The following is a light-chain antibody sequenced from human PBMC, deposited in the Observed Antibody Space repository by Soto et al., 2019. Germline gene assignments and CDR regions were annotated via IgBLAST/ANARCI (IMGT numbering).Light chain of an antibody. Sequence: DIQMTQSPSTLSASVGDRVTITCRASESMSSWLAWYQQKPGKAPKLLIYDASNLQSGVPSRFSGSGSGTEFTLTISSLQPDDFAPYYCQQYNSYSPTFGQGTKVDIK. V-gene: IGKV1-5*01. J-gene: IGKJ1*01. CDR1: ESMSSW. CDR2: DAS. CDR3: QQYNSYSPT.